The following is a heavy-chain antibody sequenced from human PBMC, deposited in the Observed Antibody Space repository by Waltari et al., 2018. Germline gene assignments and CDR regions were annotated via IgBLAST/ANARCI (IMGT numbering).Heavy chain of an antibody. V-gene: IGHV3-23*01. Sequence: EVQLLESGGGLVQPGGSLRLSCAASGFTFSSYAISWVRQAPGKGLEWVSVISDSGGRTYYADSVKGRCAVSRDNSKNTLYVQMNSLRAEDTALYYCAKAHSGSYDYYFDYWGQGTLVTVSS. CDR3: AKAHSGSYDYYFDY. D-gene: IGHD1-26*01. CDR1: GFTFSSYA. J-gene: IGHJ4*02. CDR2: ISDSGGRT.